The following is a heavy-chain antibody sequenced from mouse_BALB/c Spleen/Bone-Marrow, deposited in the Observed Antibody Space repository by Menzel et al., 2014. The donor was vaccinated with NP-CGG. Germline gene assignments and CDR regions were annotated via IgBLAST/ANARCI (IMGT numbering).Heavy chain of an antibody. D-gene: IGHD1-1*01. CDR1: GYAFTSYN. CDR3: ARENYGSSPAY. CDR2: IDPYNGGT. V-gene: IGHV1S135*01. J-gene: IGHJ3*01. Sequence: EVQLQQSGPELVKPGASVKVSCKASGYAFTSYNMYWVKQSHGKSLEWIGYIDPYNGGTSYNQKFKGKATLTVDKSSSTAYMHLNNLTSEDSAVYYCARENYGSSPAYWGQGTLVTVSA.